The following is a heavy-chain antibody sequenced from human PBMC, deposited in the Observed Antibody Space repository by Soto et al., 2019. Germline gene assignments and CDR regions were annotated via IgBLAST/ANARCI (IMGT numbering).Heavy chain of an antibody. J-gene: IGHJ4*02. CDR3: ARDRPKPPGGIDY. V-gene: IGHV4-31*03. CDR2: IYNSGST. Sequence: QVQLQESGPGLVKPSQTLSLTCTVSGGSISSGGYYWSWIRQHPGKGLEWIGYIYNSGSTYYNPSLKSRVTISVDTSKNQCSLKLSSVTAADTAVYYCARDRPKPPGGIDYWGQGTLVTVSS. D-gene: IGHD6-25*01. CDR1: GGSISSGGYY.